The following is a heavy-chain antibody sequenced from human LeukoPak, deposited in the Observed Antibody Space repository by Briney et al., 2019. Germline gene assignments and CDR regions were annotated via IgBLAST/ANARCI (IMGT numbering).Heavy chain of an antibody. CDR1: GFTFSDYY. V-gene: IGHV3-11*01. D-gene: IGHD3-10*01. Sequence: PGGSLRLSCAASGFTFSDYYMSWSRQAPGKGLEWVSYISSSGSTIFYADSVKGRFTISRDNAKNSLYLQMNSLRAEDTAVYYCAREVILWFGELPHNWFDPWGQGTLVTVSS. J-gene: IGHJ5*02. CDR2: ISSSGSTI. CDR3: AREVILWFGELPHNWFDP.